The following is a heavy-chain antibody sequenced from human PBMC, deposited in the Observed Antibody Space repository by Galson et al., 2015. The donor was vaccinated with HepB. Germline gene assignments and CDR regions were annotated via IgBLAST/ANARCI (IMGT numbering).Heavy chain of an antibody. J-gene: IGHJ6*02. V-gene: IGHV3-23*01. CDR1: GFTFSSYA. CDR3: AKSGAVGATGHAWGTYGTDV. CDR2: IGGSGGNT. D-gene: IGHD1-26*01. Sequence: SLRLSCAASGFTFSSYAMTWVRQAPGMGLEWVSAIGGSGGNTFYADSVKGRFTISRDNSKNTLYLQLNSLRAEDAAIYSCAKSGAVGATGHAWGTYGTDVWGQGTTVTVSS.